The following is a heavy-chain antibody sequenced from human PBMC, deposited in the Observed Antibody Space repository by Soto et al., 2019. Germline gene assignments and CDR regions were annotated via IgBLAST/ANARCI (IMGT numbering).Heavy chain of an antibody. D-gene: IGHD6-13*01. V-gene: IGHV4-59*01. CDR2: IYYSGNT. CDR1: GDSISSYY. Sequence: QVQLQESGPGLIKPSETLSLTCTVSGDSISSYYWSWIRQPPGKGLEWIGFIYYSGNTNYNPSLNSRVTMSIDTSKNQFSLKLSSVTAADTDVYYCARDQGIGASGPFDYWGLGSLVTVSS. J-gene: IGHJ4*02. CDR3: ARDQGIGASGPFDY.